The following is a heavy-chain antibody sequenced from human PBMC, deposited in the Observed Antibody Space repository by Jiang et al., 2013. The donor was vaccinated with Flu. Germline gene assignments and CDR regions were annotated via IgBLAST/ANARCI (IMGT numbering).Heavy chain of an antibody. V-gene: IGHV3-30*01. Sequence: PGRSLRLSCAASGFTFTSYAMHWVRQAPGKGLEWVALISYDGSNKYYADSVKGRFTISRDNAKNSLYLQMNSLRAEDTALYYCAKDRGVGGSGIYRPYYYYGMDVWGQGTTVTVS. D-gene: IGHD3-10*01. CDR1: GFTFTSYA. J-gene: IGHJ6*02. CDR3: AKDRGVGGSGIYRPYYYYGMDV. CDR2: ISYDGSNK.